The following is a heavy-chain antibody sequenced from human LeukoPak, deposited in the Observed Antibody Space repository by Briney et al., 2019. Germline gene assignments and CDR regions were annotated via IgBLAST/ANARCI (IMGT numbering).Heavy chain of an antibody. CDR1: GYTFTSYG. V-gene: IGHV1-18*01. J-gene: IGHJ4*02. CDR3: ARELDYYDSSGYYGY. CDR2: ISAYNGNT. D-gene: IGHD3-22*01. Sequence: GASVKVSCKASGYTFTSYGISWVRQAPGQGLEWMGWISAYNGNTNYAQKLQGRVTMTTDTSTSTAYMELRSLRSDDTAVYYCARELDYYDSSGYYGYWGQGTLVTVSS.